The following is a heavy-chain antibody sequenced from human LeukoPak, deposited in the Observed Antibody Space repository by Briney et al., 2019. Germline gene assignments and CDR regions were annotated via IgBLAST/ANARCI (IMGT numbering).Heavy chain of an antibody. CDR3: ARVIREQLVDY. CDR1: GDSSMTSGSFY. Sequence: PSQTLSLTCTVSGDSSMTSGSFYWSWIRQPAGKGLEWIGRIYTSGSTNYNPSLKSRVTMSVDTSKNQFSLKLSSVTAADTAVYYCARVIREQLVDYWGQGTLVTVSS. CDR2: IYTSGST. V-gene: IGHV4-61*02. J-gene: IGHJ4*02. D-gene: IGHD6-6*01.